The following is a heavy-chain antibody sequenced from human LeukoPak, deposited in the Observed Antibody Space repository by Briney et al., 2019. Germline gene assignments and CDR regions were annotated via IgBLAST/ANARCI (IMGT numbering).Heavy chain of an antibody. Sequence: GASVKVSCKASGYTFTGYYMHWVRQAPGQGLEWMGWINPNSGGTNYAQKFQGRVTMIRDTSISTAYMELSRLRSDDTAVYYCARGPSVVPAALIDNWFDPWGQGTLVTVSS. D-gene: IGHD2-2*01. CDR3: ARGPSVVPAALIDNWFDP. J-gene: IGHJ5*02. CDR1: GYTFTGYY. V-gene: IGHV1-2*02. CDR2: INPNSGGT.